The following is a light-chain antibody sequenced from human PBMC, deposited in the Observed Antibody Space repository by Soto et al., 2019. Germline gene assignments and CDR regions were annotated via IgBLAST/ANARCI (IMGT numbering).Light chain of an antibody. Sequence: QSVLTQPPSASGTPGQRVTISCSGSSSNIGGNSVNWYQHLPGTAPKILMYSDDERPSGVPDRFSGSKSGTSASLAISGLQSEDEADYYCAAWDDSLNGPVFGGGTKVTVL. CDR1: SSNIGGNS. J-gene: IGLJ2*01. V-gene: IGLV1-44*01. CDR2: SDD. CDR3: AAWDDSLNGPV.